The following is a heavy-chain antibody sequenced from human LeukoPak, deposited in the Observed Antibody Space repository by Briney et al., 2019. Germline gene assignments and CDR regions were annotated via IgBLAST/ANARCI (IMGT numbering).Heavy chain of an antibody. CDR3: AKDETISGVNYFYY. CDR2: IDRGGGT. CDR1: GFTFSRYG. V-gene: IGHV3-23*01. J-gene: IGHJ4*02. Sequence: PGRSLRLSCAASGFTFSRYGMHWVRQAPGEGLEWVSGIDRGGGTYYADSVKGRFTISRDISEKTLFLQMNSLRAEDTAVYYCAKDETISGVNYFYYWGQGTLVTVSS. D-gene: IGHD3-3*01.